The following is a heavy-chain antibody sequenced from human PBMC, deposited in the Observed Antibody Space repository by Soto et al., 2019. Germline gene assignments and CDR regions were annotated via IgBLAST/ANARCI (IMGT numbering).Heavy chain of an antibody. V-gene: IGHV3-23*01. Sequence: PGKGPDWVSTITGSGGSTYYADSEKGRFTISRDNSTNTVYLQMNSLRAEDTAIFFFQAEDGRRDTVPVAAFLLNRSSDL. CDR3: QAEDGRRDTVPVAAFLLNRSSDL. CDR2: ITGSGGST. J-gene: IGHJ2*01. D-gene: IGHD2-15*01.